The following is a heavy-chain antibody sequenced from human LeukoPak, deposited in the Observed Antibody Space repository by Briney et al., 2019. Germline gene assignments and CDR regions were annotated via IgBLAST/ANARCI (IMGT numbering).Heavy chain of an antibody. Sequence: PEGSLRLSCAASGFTFSAHWMSWVRQAPGKGLEWVANINLDESAKCYVSSVKGRFTISRDNAKNSLYLQMNSLRAEDTAVYYCAKYGGNSGMAFDIWGQGTVVTVSS. V-gene: IGHV3-7*01. CDR3: AKYGGNSGMAFDI. J-gene: IGHJ3*02. CDR1: GFTFSAHW. CDR2: INLDESAK. D-gene: IGHD4-23*01.